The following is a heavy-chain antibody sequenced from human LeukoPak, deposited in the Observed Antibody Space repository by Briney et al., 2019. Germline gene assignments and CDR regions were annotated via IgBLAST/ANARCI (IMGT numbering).Heavy chain of an antibody. D-gene: IGHD1-26*01. CDR1: GYSFTSYW. J-gene: IGHJ3*02. V-gene: IGHV5-51*01. CDR3: ASLYSGSFDAFNI. Sequence: GESLKISCKGSGYSFTSYWIGWVRQMPGKGLEWMGIIYPGDSDTRYSPSFQGHVTISADKSISTAYLQWSSLKASDTAIYYCASLYSGSFDAFNIWGQGTMVTVSS. CDR2: IYPGDSDT.